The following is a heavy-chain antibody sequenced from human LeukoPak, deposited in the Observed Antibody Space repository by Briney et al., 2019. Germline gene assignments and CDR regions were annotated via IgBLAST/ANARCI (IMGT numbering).Heavy chain of an antibody. V-gene: IGHV3-49*03. J-gene: IGHJ4*02. CDR1: GFTVSDNY. CDR3: TRDRGAYNLYDY. Sequence: GGSLRLSCAVSGFTVSDNYMSWIRQAPGKGLEWVGFIGSKAYGETADYAASVKGRFTISRDDSKAIAYLQMNSLKTEDTAVYHCTRDRGAYNLYDYWGRGTLVTVSS. CDR2: IGSKAYGETA. D-gene: IGHD1-1*01.